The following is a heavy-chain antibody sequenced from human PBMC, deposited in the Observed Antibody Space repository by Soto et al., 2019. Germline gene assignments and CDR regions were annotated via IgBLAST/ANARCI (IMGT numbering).Heavy chain of an antibody. CDR1: GFTFSSYA. CDR3: ARDRAAARREYYYYYGMDV. CDR2: ISYDGSNK. J-gene: IGHJ6*02. Sequence: GSLRLSCAASGFTFSSYAMHWVRQAPGKGLEWVAVISYDGSNKYYADSVKGRFTISRDNSKNTLYLQMNSLRAEDTAVYYCARDRAAARREYYYYYGMDVWGQGTTVTVSS. V-gene: IGHV3-30-3*01. D-gene: IGHD6-6*01.